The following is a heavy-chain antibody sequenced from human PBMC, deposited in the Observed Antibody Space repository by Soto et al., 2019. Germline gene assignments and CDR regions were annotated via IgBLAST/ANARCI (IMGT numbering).Heavy chain of an antibody. Sequence: SQTLSRTCAIPGARVSGDSVTWNWIRQSPSRGLEWLGRTYYRSKWYYDYAGFVISRITISPDTSKNQFSLQLNSVTPEATALYYCARTIGRVGALDVWGQGTTVTVSS. V-gene: IGHV6-1*01. D-gene: IGHD1-26*01. CDR1: GARVSGDSVT. CDR3: ARTIGRVGALDV. CDR2: TYYRSKWYY. J-gene: IGHJ6*02.